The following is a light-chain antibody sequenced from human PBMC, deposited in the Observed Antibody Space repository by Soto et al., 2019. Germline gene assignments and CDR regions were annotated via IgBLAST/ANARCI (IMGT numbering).Light chain of an antibody. CDR1: QGISSY. V-gene: IGKV1D-8*01. CDR3: QQFYSSPPYT. CDR2: AAS. J-gene: IGKJ2*01. Sequence: VIWMTQSPSLLSASPGDRVTISCRMSQGISSYLAWCHREPGKAPDLLIYAASTLQSGVPSRFSGSGSGTDFTLTVGCLQSEDFATSYCQQFYSSPPYTFGQGTKLEIK.